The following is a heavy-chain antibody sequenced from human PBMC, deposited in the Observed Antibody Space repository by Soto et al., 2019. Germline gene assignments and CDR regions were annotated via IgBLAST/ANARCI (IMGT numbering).Heavy chain of an antibody. Sequence: SETLSLTCAVYGGSFSGYYWSWIRQPPGKGLEWIGEINHRGSTNYNPSLKSRVTISVETSKNQFSLKLSSVTAADTAVYYCARSAIQWLENWFDPWGQGTLVTVSS. V-gene: IGHV4-34*01. CDR2: INHRGST. CDR3: ARSAIQWLENWFDP. CDR1: GGSFSGYY. D-gene: IGHD6-19*01. J-gene: IGHJ5*02.